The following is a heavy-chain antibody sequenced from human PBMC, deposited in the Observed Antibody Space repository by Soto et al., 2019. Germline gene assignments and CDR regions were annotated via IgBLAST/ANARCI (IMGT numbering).Heavy chain of an antibody. Sequence: EVQLEESGGDLVLPGRSLRLSCVASGFTFEDYALHWVRQVPGKGLDWVAGMSWNSGTIGYADSVKGRFTVSRDNARKTLHLQMNRLRPEDTALYHCTKASVPFWSGRYFDSWGQGTAVSVSS. CDR2: MSWNSGTI. CDR3: TKASVPFWSGRYFDS. V-gene: IGHV3-9*01. J-gene: IGHJ4*02. CDR1: GFTFEDYA. D-gene: IGHD3-3*01.